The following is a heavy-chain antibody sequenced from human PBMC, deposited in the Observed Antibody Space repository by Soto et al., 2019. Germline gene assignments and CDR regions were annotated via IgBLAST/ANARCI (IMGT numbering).Heavy chain of an antibody. CDR1: GDSVSSGDNY. D-gene: IGHD1-1*01. V-gene: IGHV4-61*03. J-gene: IGHJ5*02. CDR3: ARGVDANPLAGHSFDP. Sequence: PSETLSLTCTVSGDSVSSGDNYWTWIRQPPGKGPEWIANVYYSSIINYNPSLKSRVTISVDTSKNHLSLKMISVTTADTAVYYFARGVDANPLAGHSFDPWGHGTRVTVSS. CDR2: VYYSSII.